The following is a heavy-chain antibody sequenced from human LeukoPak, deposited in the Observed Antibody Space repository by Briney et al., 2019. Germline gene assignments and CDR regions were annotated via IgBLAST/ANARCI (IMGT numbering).Heavy chain of an antibody. J-gene: IGHJ5*02. D-gene: IGHD3-10*01. Sequence: SETLSLTCTVSGGSISSYYWSWIRQPAGKGLEWIGRIYTSGSTNYNPSLKSRVTMSVDTSKNQFSLKLSSVTAADTAVYYCARVTPRVRGVITPRLWFDPWGQGTLVTVSS. CDR1: GGSISSYY. CDR2: IYTSGST. CDR3: ARVTPRVRGVITPRLWFDP. V-gene: IGHV4-4*07.